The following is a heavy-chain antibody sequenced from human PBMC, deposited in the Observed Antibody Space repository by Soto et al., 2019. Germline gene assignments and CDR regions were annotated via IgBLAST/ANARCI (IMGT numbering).Heavy chain of an antibody. D-gene: IGHD2-15*01. V-gene: IGHV4-59*08. CDR3: ARRWGSAADY. CDR2: IYYSGST. Sequence: QVQLQESGPGLVKPSETLSLTCTVSGGSISSYYWSWIRQPPGKGLEWIGYIYYSGSTNYNPSLXGXAXIXXDTSKNQCSLKLSSVTAADTAVYYCARRWGSAADYWGQGTLVTVSS. CDR1: GGSISSYY. J-gene: IGHJ4*02.